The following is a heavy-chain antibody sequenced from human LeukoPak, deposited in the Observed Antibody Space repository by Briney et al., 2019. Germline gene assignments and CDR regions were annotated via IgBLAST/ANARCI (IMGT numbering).Heavy chain of an antibody. CDR2: IYHSGST. D-gene: IGHD3-16*01. V-gene: IGHV4-34*01. J-gene: IGHJ5*02. Sequence: SETLSLTCAVYGGSFSGYHWSWIRQPPGKGLEWIGSIYHSGSTFYNPSLKSRVIISVDTSKNQFSLRLSSVTAADTAVYYCARHYGPWGQGTLVTVSS. CDR3: ARHYGP. CDR1: GGSFSGYH.